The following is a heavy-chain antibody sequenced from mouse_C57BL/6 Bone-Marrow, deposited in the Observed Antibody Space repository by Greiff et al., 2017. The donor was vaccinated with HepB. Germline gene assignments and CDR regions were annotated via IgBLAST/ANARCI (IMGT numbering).Heavy chain of an antibody. D-gene: IGHD2-4*01. CDR2: ISSGSSTI. J-gene: IGHJ3*01. CDR3: APYGLPLSY. Sequence: EVKLVESGGGLVKPGGSLKLSCAASGFTFSDYGMHWVRQAPEKGLAWVAYISSGSSTIYYADTVKGRFTISRDNAKNTLFLQMTSLRSEDTAMYYCAPYGLPLSYWGQGTLVTVSA. V-gene: IGHV5-17*01. CDR1: GFTFSDYG.